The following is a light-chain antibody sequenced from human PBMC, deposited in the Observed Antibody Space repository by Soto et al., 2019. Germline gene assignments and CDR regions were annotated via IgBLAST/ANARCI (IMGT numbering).Light chain of an antibody. CDR2: AAS. Sequence: IRMTQSPSSLSASTGDRVTITCRASQGISSYLAWYQQKPGKAPKLLIYAASTLQSGVQSRFSGSGSGTDFTLTIRCLQSEDFATYYCKQYYSYSWTFGQGTKVDIK. J-gene: IGKJ1*01. CDR1: QGISSY. V-gene: IGKV1-8*01. CDR3: KQYYSYSWT.